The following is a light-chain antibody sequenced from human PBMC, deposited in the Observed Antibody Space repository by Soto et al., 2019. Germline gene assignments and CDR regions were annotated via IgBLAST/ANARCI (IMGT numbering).Light chain of an antibody. Sequence: DIQMTQSPSSLYPSVGASGTINCRASQRIRNDLGWYQQKPGKAPNRLIYAESSLQSGVPSRFSGSGSGTEFTLTISSLQSEDFAVYYGPQYKNWPLFGQGTRLDIK. CDR1: QRIRND. J-gene: IGKJ5*01. V-gene: IGKV1-17*01. CDR2: AES. CDR3: PQYKNWPL.